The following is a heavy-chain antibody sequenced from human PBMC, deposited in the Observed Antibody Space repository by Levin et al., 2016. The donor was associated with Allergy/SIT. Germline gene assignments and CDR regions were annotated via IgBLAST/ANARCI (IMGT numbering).Heavy chain of an antibody. Sequence: WIRQPPGKGLEWIGEINHSGSTNYNPSLKSRVTISEDTAKNQFSLKLSSVTAADTAVYYCARRGGYYYYYYMDVWGKGTTVTVSS. CDR2: INHSGST. CDR3: ARRGGYYYYYYMDV. V-gene: IGHV4-34*01. D-gene: IGHD3-10*01. J-gene: IGHJ6*03.